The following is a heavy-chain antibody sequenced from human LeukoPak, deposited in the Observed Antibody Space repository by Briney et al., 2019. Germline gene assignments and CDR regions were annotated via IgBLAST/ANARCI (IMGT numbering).Heavy chain of an antibody. CDR2: INHSGST. Sequence: SETLSLTCAVYGGSFSGYYWSWIRQPPGKGLEWIGEINHSGSTNYNPSLKSRVTISVDTSKNQFSLKLSSVTAADTAVYYCARYSSGWQTFDYWGQGTLVTVSS. D-gene: IGHD6-19*01. CDR3: ARYSSGWQTFDY. J-gene: IGHJ4*02. V-gene: IGHV4-34*01. CDR1: GGSFSGYY.